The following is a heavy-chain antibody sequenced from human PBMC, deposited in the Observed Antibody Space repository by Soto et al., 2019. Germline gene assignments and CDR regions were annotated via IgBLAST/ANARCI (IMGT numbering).Heavy chain of an antibody. CDR3: ARGDYDILTGYYSYYGMDV. J-gene: IGHJ6*02. Sequence: ASVKVSCKASGYTFTSYGISWVRQAPGQGLEWMGWISAYNGNTNYAQKLQGRVTMTTDTSTSTAYMELRSLRSDDTAVYYCARGDYDILTGYYSYYGMDVWGQGTTVTVSS. CDR1: GYTFTSYG. V-gene: IGHV1-18*01. CDR2: ISAYNGNT. D-gene: IGHD3-9*01.